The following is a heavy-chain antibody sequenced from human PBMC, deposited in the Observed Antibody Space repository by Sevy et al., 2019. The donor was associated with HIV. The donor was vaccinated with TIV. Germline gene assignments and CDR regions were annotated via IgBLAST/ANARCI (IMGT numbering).Heavy chain of an antibody. D-gene: IGHD3-3*01. Sequence: GESLKISCKGSGYSFTSYWIGWVRQMPGKGLEWMGIIYPGDSDTRYSPSFQGQVTISADKSISTAYLQWSSLKASDTAMYYCARLNRPIFGVRSGMDVWGQGTTVTVSS. CDR1: GYSFTSYW. CDR2: IYPGDSDT. CDR3: ARLNRPIFGVRSGMDV. V-gene: IGHV5-51*01. J-gene: IGHJ6*02.